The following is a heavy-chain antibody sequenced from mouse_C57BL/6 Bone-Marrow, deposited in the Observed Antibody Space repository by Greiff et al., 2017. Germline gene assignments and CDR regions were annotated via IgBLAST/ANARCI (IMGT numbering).Heavy chain of an antibody. Sequence: EVQLVESGGGLVKPGGSLKLSCAASGFTFSDYGMHWVRQAPEKGPEWVAFISNLAYSIYSADTVTGRFTISRENAKNTLYLEMNSLSSEYTAMYYYARAGSRAAMDYWGQGTSGTVSS. J-gene: IGHJ4*01. CDR3: ARAGSRAAMDY. CDR2: ISNLAYSI. V-gene: IGHV5-15*01. CDR1: GFTFSDYG. D-gene: IGHD1-1*01.